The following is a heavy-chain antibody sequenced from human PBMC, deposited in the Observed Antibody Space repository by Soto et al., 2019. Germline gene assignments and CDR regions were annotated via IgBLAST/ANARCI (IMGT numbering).Heavy chain of an antibody. J-gene: IGHJ6*02. D-gene: IGHD2-8*01. V-gene: IGHV1-8*01. Sequence: ASVKVSCKASGYTFTSYDINWVRQATGQGLEWMGWVNPNSGNTGYAQKFQGRVTITTDTSTSTASMELTRLTSEDTAIYYCARGDSTDCSNGVCSFFYNHDMDVWGQGTTVTASS. CDR3: ARGDSTDCSNGVCSFFYNHDMDV. CDR2: VNPNSGNT. CDR1: GYTFTSYD.